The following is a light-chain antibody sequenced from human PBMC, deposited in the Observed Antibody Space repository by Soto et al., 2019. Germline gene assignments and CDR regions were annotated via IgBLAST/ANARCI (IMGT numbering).Light chain of an antibody. J-gene: IGKJ5*01. CDR3: QQYKSWPPIT. CDR2: GAS. V-gene: IGKV3D-15*01. Sequence: EILLTQSPATLSLSPGERATLSCRASQGVGRFLAWYQQKPGQAPRLLIYGASGRATGTPDRFSGTGSGTEFTLTISSLKSEDYAVYYCQQYKSWPPITFGQGTRLEIK. CDR1: QGVGRF.